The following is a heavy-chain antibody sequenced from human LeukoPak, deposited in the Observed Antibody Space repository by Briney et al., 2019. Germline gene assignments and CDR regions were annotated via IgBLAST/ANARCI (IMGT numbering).Heavy chain of an antibody. J-gene: IGHJ4*02. V-gene: IGHV4-4*07. Sequence: SETLSLTCSVSGGSISTYSWSWIRQPAGKGLEWIGRIYTSGSTNYNPSLKSRVTMSVDTSKNQFSLKLSPVTAADTAVYYCARLPDYWGQGTLVTVSS. CDR1: GGSISTYS. CDR2: IYTSGST. CDR3: ARLPDY.